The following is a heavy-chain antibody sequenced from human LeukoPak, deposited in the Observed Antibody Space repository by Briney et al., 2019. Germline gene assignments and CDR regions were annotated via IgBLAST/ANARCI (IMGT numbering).Heavy chain of an antibody. CDR3: AKNLGYNWNYDAFDS. CDR1: GFAFGVHA. J-gene: IGHJ3*01. D-gene: IGHD1-7*01. Sequence: GGSLRLSCAASGFAFGVHAMHWVRQAPGKGLEWVAVISSGGDKKYHADSGKGRFTISRGNSKNTLYLQMNSLRAEDTAVYYCAKNLGYNWNYDAFDSWGQGTMVTVSS. V-gene: IGHV3-30-3*02. CDR2: ISSGGDKK.